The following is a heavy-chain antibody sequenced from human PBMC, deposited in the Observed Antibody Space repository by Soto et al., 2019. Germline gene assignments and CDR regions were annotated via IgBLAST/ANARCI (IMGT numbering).Heavy chain of an antibody. CDR3: VKNSGWFNT. V-gene: IGHV3-23*01. CDR1: GFTFGTTD. CDR2: IDGSGGIT. Sequence: GGSLRLSCAASGFTFGTTDMSWVPQAPGEGLEWVSTIDGSGGITYYADSVKGRFTISRDNSRNTVYLQMNSLRGDDTALYYCVKNSGWFNTWGQGALVTVSA. D-gene: IGHD3-10*01. J-gene: IGHJ5*02.